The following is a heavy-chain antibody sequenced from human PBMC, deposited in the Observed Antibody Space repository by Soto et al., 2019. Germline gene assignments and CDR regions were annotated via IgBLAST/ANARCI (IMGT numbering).Heavy chain of an antibody. CDR3: TTDPWGNSGFDY. D-gene: IGHD6-19*01. J-gene: IGHJ4*01. CDR2: IKSKTDGGTT. V-gene: IGHV3-15*01. Sequence: GGSLRLTCAASGLSFTKAWMSWVRQAPGKGLECDGRIKSKTDGGTTDYAAPVSGRFTISRDDSRNTLYLQMNSLKTEDTAVYYCTTDPWGNSGFDYWGQGTLVTVSS. CDR1: GLSFTKAW.